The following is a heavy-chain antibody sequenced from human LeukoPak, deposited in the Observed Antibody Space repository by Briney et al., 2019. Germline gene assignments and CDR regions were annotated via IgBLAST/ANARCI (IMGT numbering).Heavy chain of an antibody. Sequence: GGSLRLSCAASGFTFSSYWMSWVRQAPGKGLEWVANIKQDGSEKYYVDSVKGRFTISRDNAKNSLYLQMNSLRAEDTAVYYCARLRSYYDSSGFDCWGQGTLVTVSS. CDR3: ARLRSYYDSSGFDC. CDR1: GFTFSSYW. CDR2: IKQDGSEK. D-gene: IGHD3-22*01. V-gene: IGHV3-7*01. J-gene: IGHJ4*02.